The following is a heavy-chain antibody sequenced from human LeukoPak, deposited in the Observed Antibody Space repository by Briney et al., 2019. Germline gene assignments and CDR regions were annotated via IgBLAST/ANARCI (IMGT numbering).Heavy chain of an antibody. V-gene: IGHV4-30-2*01. J-gene: IGHJ3*02. CDR3: ARPVQTGIVGADSVAFDI. D-gene: IGHD1-26*01. Sequence: PSETLSLTCTVSGGSISSGGYYWSWIRQPPGKGLEWIGYIYHSGSTYYNPSLKSRVTISVDRSKNQFSLKLSSVTAADTAVYYCARPVQTGIVGADSVAFDIWGQGTMVTVSS. CDR1: GGSISSGGYY. CDR2: IYHSGST.